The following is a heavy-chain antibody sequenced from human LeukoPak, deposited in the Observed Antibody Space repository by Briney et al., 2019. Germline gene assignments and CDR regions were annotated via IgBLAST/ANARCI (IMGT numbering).Heavy chain of an antibody. CDR3: ARDRGSYDPGAFDI. J-gene: IGHJ3*02. D-gene: IGHD1-26*01. CDR1: GFTFSSYW. Sequence: GGSLRLSCAASGFTFSSYWMSWVRQAPGKGLEWVANIKQDGSEKYYVDSVKGRFTISRDNAKNSLYLQMNSLRAEDTAVYYCARDRGSYDPGAFDIWGQGTMVTVSS. CDR2: IKQDGSEK. V-gene: IGHV3-7*01.